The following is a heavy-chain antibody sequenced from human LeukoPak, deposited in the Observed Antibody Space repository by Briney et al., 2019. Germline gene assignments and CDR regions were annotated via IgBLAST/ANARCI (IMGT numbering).Heavy chain of an antibody. J-gene: IGHJ4*02. V-gene: IGHV3-21*01. CDR1: GFTLSSSS. CDR2: ITRQSTYI. Sequence: KTGGSLRLSCAASGFTLSSSSLNWVRQAPGKGLEWVSSITRQSTYIYYADSVKGRFTISRDNAKNSLYLQMNSLRAEDTAVYYCATDSSGYYVFDYWGQGTLVTVSS. CDR3: ATDSSGYYVFDY. D-gene: IGHD3-22*01.